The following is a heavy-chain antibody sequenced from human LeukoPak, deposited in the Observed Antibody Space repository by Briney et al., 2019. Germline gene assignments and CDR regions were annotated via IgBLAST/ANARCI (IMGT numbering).Heavy chain of an antibody. CDR2: IYSGGST. Sequence: GGSLRLSCAASGFTVSSNYMSWIRKAPGKGLEWVSVIYSGGSTYYADSVKGRFTISRDNSKNTLYLQMNSLRAEDTAVYYCARDSFYGDYGPYYGMDVWGQGTTVTVSS. J-gene: IGHJ6*02. V-gene: IGHV3-53*01. CDR1: GFTVSSNY. CDR3: ARDSFYGDYGPYYGMDV. D-gene: IGHD4-17*01.